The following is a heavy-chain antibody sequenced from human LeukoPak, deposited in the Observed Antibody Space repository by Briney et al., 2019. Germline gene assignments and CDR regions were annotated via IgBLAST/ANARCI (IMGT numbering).Heavy chain of an antibody. J-gene: IGHJ5*02. D-gene: IGHD2-15*01. V-gene: IGHV3-11*04. Sequence: GGSLRLSCAASGFTSSDYYMSWIRQAPGKGLEWVSYISSSGSTIYYADSVKGRFTISRDNAKNSLYLQMNSLRAEDTAVYYCARVPNSGGRRGGWFDPWGQGTLVTVSS. CDR3: ARVPNSGGRRGGWFDP. CDR2: ISSSGSTI. CDR1: GFTSSDYY.